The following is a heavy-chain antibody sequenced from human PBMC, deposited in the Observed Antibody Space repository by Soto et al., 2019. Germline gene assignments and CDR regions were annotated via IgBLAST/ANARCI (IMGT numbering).Heavy chain of an antibody. Sequence: SVKVSCKASGGPFSSYAISWVRQAPGQGLEWMGGIVPIFGTANYAQKFQGRVTITADESTSTAYMELSSLRSEDTAVYYCARSPGKHYDFWSGYYAHRYYYYGMDVWGQGTTVTVSS. CDR1: GGPFSSYA. CDR2: IVPIFGTA. V-gene: IGHV1-69*13. CDR3: ARSPGKHYDFWSGYYAHRYYYYGMDV. J-gene: IGHJ6*02. D-gene: IGHD3-3*01.